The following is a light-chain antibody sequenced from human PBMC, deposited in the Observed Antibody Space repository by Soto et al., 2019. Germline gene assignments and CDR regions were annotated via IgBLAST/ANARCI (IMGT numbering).Light chain of an antibody. CDR1: QSVSSSF. Sequence: EIVLTQFPGTLSLSPGERATLSCRASQSVSSSFLAWYQQKPGQAPRLLIYGASSRATGIPDRFSGRGSGTDFTLTISRLETEDFGVYYCQQYGNSPPWTFGQGTKVEIK. V-gene: IGKV3-20*01. J-gene: IGKJ1*01. CDR3: QQYGNSPPWT. CDR2: GAS.